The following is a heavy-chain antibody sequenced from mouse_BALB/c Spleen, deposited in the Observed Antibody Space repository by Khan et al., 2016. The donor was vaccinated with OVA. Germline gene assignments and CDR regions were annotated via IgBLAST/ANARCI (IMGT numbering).Heavy chain of an antibody. V-gene: IGHV5-15*02. CDR3: ARGGGTAPFAY. J-gene: IGHJ3*01. D-gene: IGHD4-1*01. CDR2: ISDLAYTI. Sequence: VELVASGGGLVQPGGSRKLSCAASGFTFSDYGMAWVRQAPGKGPEWVAFISDLAYTIYYADTVTGRFTISRENAKNTLYLEMSSVGSEDTAIYYCARGGGTAPFAYWGLGTLVTVSA. CDR1: GFTFSDYG.